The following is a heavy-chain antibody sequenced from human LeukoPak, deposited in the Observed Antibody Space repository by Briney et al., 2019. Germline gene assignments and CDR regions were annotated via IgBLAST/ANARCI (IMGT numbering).Heavy chain of an antibody. CDR1: GFTFSSCS. D-gene: IGHD6-13*01. J-gene: IGHJ4*02. Sequence: GGSLRLSCAASGFTFSSCSMNWVRQAPGKGLEWVSYISSSGSTIYYADSVKGRFTISRDNAKSSLYLQMNSLRAEDTAVYYCARDEQPFDYWGQGTLVTVSS. CDR3: ARDEQPFDY. V-gene: IGHV3-48*04. CDR2: ISSSGSTI.